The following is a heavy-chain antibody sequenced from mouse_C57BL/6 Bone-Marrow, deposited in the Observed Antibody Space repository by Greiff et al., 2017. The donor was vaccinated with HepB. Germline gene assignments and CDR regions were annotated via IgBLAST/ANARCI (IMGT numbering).Heavy chain of an antibody. CDR2: IDPENGDT. D-gene: IGHD1-1*01. V-gene: IGHV14-4*01. J-gene: IGHJ4*01. CDR1: GFNIKDDY. Sequence: EVKLVESGAELVRPGASVKLSCTASGFNIKDDYMHWVKQRPEQGLEWIGWIDPENGDTEYASKFQGKATITADTSSNTAYLQLSSLTSEDTAVYYCTTGYGSSYDYYAMDYWGQGTSVTVSS. CDR3: TTGYGSSYDYYAMDY.